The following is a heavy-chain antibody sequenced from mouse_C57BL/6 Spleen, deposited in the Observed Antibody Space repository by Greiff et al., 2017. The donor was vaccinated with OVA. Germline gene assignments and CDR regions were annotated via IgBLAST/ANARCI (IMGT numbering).Heavy chain of an antibody. CDR3: ARDYDYLHYFDY. J-gene: IGHJ2*01. CDR2: IDPSDSYT. CDR1: GYTFTSYW. D-gene: IGHD2-4*01. Sequence: QVQLQQPGAELVRPGTSVKLSCKASGYTFTSYWLHWVKQRPGQGLEWIGVIDPSDSYTNYNQKFKGKATLTVDTSSSTAYMQLGSLTSEDSAVYYCARDYDYLHYFDYWGQGTTLTVSS. V-gene: IGHV1-59*01.